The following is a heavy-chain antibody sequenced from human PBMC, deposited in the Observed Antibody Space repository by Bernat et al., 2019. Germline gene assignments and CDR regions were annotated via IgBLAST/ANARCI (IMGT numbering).Heavy chain of an antibody. V-gene: IGHV3-30*03. J-gene: IGHJ4*02. CDR3: ARTGGSGWYLDY. Sequence: QVQLVESGGGVVQPGRSLRLSCAASGFTFSSYGMHWVRQAPGKGLEWVAVISYDGSNKYYADSVKGRFTISRDNSKNTLYLQMNSLRAEDTAVYYCARTGGSGWYLDYWGQGTLVTVSS. D-gene: IGHD6-19*01. CDR2: ISYDGSNK. CDR1: GFTFSSYG.